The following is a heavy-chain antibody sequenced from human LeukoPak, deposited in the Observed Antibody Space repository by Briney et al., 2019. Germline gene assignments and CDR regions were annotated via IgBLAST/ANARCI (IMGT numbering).Heavy chain of an antibody. CDR3: ARSVPGKYNWNYVYNY. CDR1: GYSFTSYW. V-gene: IGHV5-51*04. D-gene: IGHD1-7*01. Sequence: GESLKISCKGSGYSFTSYWIGWVRQMPGKGLEWMGIIYPGDSDTRYSPSFQGQVTISADKPISTAYLQWSSLKASDTAMYYCARSVPGKYNWNYVYNYWGQGTLVTVSS. J-gene: IGHJ4*02. CDR2: IYPGDSDT.